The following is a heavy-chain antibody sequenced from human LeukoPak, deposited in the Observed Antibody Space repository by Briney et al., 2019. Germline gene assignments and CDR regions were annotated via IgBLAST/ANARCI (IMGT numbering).Heavy chain of an antibody. Sequence: GGSLRLSCAASGFTFSSYGMHWVRQAPGKRLEWVAVIWYDGSNKYYADSVKGRLTISRDNSKNTLYLQMNSLRAEDTAVYYCARGTSGGYFDYWGQGTLVTVSS. V-gene: IGHV3-33*01. CDR3: ARGTSGGYFDY. CDR2: IWYDGSNK. D-gene: IGHD1-26*01. J-gene: IGHJ4*02. CDR1: GFTFSSYG.